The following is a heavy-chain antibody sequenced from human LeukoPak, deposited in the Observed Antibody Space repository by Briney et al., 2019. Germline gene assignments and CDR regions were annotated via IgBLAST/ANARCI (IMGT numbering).Heavy chain of an antibody. J-gene: IGHJ6*02. CDR3: AKENGAGYAYAMDV. V-gene: IGHV3-23*01. D-gene: IGHD2-15*01. Sequence: GGSLRLSCAASGFTFSSYAMSWARQAPGKGLEWVSAVSGSGSNTYYTDSVQGRFTISRDNSKNTLYLQMDSPRAGNTALYYCAKENGAGYAYAMDVWGQGTTVTVSS. CDR1: GFTFSSYA. CDR2: VSGSGSNT.